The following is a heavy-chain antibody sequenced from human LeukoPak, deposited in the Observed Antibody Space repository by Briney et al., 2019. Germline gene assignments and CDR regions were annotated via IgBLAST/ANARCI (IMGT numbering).Heavy chain of an antibody. CDR1: GFTFSSYG. D-gene: IGHD3-10*01. J-gene: IGHJ4*02. CDR3: AKSPYPYYYGSGSMGGGFDY. Sequence: GGSLRLSCAASGFTFSSYGMHWVRQAPGKGLEWVAFIRYDGSNKYYADSVKGRFTISRDNSKNTLYLQMNSLRAEDTAVYYCAKSPYPYYYGSGSMGGGFDYWGQGTLVTVSS. CDR2: IRYDGSNK. V-gene: IGHV3-30*02.